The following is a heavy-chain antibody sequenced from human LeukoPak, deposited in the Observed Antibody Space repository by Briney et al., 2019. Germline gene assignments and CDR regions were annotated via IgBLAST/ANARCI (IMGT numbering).Heavy chain of an antibody. J-gene: IGHJ4*02. Sequence: GESLKISCKGSGYSFTSYWIGWVRQMPGKGLEWMGIIYPGDSDTRYSPSFQGQVTISADKSISTAYLQWSSLKASDTAMYYCARCRSCTNGVCYQPFDYWGQGTLVTVSS. CDR2: IYPGDSDT. CDR3: ARCRSCTNGVCYQPFDY. V-gene: IGHV5-51*01. D-gene: IGHD2-8*01. CDR1: GYSFTSYW.